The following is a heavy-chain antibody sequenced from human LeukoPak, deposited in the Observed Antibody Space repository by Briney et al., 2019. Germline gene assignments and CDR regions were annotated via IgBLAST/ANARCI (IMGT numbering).Heavy chain of an antibody. J-gene: IGHJ5*02. Sequence: PGGSLRLSCAASGFPFNNYWMSWVRQAPGKGLEWVANIKQDGSERYHVDSVKGRFTISRDNAKNSLYLQVNSLRAEDTAVYYCAREAVAGWFDPWGQGTLVTVSS. D-gene: IGHD6-19*01. CDR3: AREAVAGWFDP. V-gene: IGHV3-7*05. CDR1: GFPFNNYW. CDR2: IKQDGSER.